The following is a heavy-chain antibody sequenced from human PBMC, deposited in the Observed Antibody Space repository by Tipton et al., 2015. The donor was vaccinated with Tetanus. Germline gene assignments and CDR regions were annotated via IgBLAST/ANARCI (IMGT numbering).Heavy chain of an antibody. V-gene: IGHV4-61*01. CDR2: IYYSGST. CDR1: GGSVSSGSYC. Sequence: TLSLTCTVSGGSVSSGSYCWSWIRQPPGKGLEWIGYIYYSGSTKHNPSLKSRVTISVDKSKNQFSLKLTSVTAADTAVYYCARGRGGGGSYVNWGQGTLVTVSS. CDR3: ARGRGGGGSYVN. D-gene: IGHD3-10*02. J-gene: IGHJ4*02.